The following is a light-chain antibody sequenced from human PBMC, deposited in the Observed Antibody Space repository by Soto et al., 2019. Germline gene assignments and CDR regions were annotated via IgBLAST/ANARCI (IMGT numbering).Light chain of an antibody. CDR2: EVS. J-gene: IGLJ1*01. CDR1: SSDFGAHNF. V-gene: IGLV2-14*01. CDR3: NSYTSSNTYV. Sequence: QSVLTQPASVSGSPGQAITMSCSGSSSDFGAHNFVSWYQHHPGKAPKLMIYEVSNRPSGVSNRFSGSKSGNTASLTISGLQAEDEADYYCNSYTSSNTYVFGSGTKLTVL.